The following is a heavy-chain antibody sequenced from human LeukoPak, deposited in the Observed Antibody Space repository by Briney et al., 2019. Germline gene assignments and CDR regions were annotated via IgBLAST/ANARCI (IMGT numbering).Heavy chain of an antibody. CDR1: GFTFSDYY. CDR3: ARAPADSSGYYYYYGMDV. V-gene: IGHV3-11*01. CDR2: ISSSGSTI. J-gene: IGHJ6*02. D-gene: IGHD3-22*01. Sequence: GGSLRLSCAASGFTFSDYYMSWIRQAPGKGLEWVSYISSSGSTIYYADSVKGRFTISRDNAKNSLYLQMNSLSAEDTAVCYCARAPADSSGYYYYYGMDVWGQGTTVTVSS.